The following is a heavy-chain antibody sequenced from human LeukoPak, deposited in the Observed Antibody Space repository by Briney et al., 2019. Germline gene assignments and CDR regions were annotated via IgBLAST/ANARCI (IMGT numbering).Heavy chain of an antibody. D-gene: IGHD2-15*01. V-gene: IGHV1-2*02. CDR1: GYTFTGYY. CDR2: INPNSGGT. Sequence: ASVKVSCKASGYTFTGYYMHWVRQAPGQGLEWMGWINPNSGGTNYAQKFQGRVTMTRDTSISTAYMELSRLRPDDTAVYYCARDCSGGSCYEYFDYWGQGTLVTVSS. CDR3: ARDCSGGSCYEYFDY. J-gene: IGHJ4*02.